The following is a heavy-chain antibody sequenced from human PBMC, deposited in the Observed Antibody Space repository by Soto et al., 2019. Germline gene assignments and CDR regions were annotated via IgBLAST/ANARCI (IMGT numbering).Heavy chain of an antibody. CDR3: ARVKAANRYYYYGMDV. V-gene: IGHV3-30-3*01. CDR2: ISYDGSNK. D-gene: IGHD2-15*01. CDR1: GFTFSSYA. Sequence: QVQLVESGGGVVQPGRSLRLSCAASGFTFSSYAMHWVRQAPGKGLEWVAVISYDGSNKYYADSVKGRFTISRDNSKNTLYLQMNSLRAEDTAVYYCARVKAANRYYYYGMDVW. J-gene: IGHJ6*01.